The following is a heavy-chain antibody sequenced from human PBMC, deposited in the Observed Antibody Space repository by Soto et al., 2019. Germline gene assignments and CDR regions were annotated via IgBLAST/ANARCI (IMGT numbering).Heavy chain of an antibody. V-gene: IGHV3-21*01. CDR1: GFTFSSYS. CDR2: ISSSSSYI. CDR3: ARDLGYGGNYGMDV. J-gene: IGHJ6*02. D-gene: IGHD4-17*01. Sequence: EVQLVESGGGLVKPGGSLRLSCAASGFTFSSYSMNWVRQAPGKGLEWVSSISSSSSYIYYADSVKGRFTISRDNAKNSLYLQMNSLRAEDTAVYYCARDLGYGGNYGMDVWGQGTTVTVSS.